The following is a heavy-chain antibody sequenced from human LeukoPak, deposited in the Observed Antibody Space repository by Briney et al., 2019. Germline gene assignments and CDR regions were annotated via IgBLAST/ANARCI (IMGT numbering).Heavy chain of an antibody. D-gene: IGHD2-2*01. CDR1: GLTFSTYG. Sequence: GGSLRLSCAASGLTFSTYGMSWVRQAPGKGLEWVSAICGSDGSRYYADSVKGRFTISRDNSKNTLYLQMNSLRGEDTAVYYCAKGGSPSCYSSSGYWGQGTLVTVSS. J-gene: IGHJ4*02. V-gene: IGHV3-23*01. CDR2: ICGSDGSR. CDR3: AKGGSPSCYSSSGY.